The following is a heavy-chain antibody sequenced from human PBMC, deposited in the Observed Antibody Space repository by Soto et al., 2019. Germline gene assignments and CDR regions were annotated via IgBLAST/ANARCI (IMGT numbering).Heavy chain of an antibody. CDR1: GVPISSDDYC. D-gene: IGHD5-18*01. Sequence: SETLCLTCTVAGVPISSDDYCWSWIRQPPGKALEWIGYISGSGSTYYNPSLKRRLTISLDTSTNELSLKLISVTDADTAVYYCARDLDTARVGAWYFDLWGRGTLVTVSS. J-gene: IGHJ2*01. CDR3: ARDLDTARVGAWYFDL. CDR2: ISGSGST. V-gene: IGHV4-30-4*01.